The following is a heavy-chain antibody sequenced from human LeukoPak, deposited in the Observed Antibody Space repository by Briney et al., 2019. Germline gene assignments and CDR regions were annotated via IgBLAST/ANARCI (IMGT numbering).Heavy chain of an antibody. V-gene: IGHV3-48*04. D-gene: IGHD6-19*01. CDR3: ARDLQWSLDY. CDR2: ITSSSSTM. Sequence: GGSLRLSCAAAGFTFSTYSMNWVRQTPGKGLEWLSYITSSSSTMRYADSVKGRFTISRDNAKNSLCLQMSSLRAEDTAVYYCARDLQWSLDYWGQGTLVTVSS. J-gene: IGHJ4*02. CDR1: GFTFSTYS.